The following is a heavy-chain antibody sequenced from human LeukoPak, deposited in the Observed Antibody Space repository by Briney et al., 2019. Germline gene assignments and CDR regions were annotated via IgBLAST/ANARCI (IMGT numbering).Heavy chain of an antibody. D-gene: IGHD6-13*01. CDR2: ISYDGNSK. Sequence: GGSLRLSCAASGFTSSSYAMHWVRQAPGKGLEWVAVISYDGNSKYYADSVKGRFTISRDNSKNTLFLQLNSLRAEDTAVYYCAGYTTSRTKKYYFDYWGQGTLVTVSS. CDR3: AGYTTSRTKKYYFDY. CDR1: GFTSSSYA. V-gene: IGHV3-30-3*01. J-gene: IGHJ4*02.